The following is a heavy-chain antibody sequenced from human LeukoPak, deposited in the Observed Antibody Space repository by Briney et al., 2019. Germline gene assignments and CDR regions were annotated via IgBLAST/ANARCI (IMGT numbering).Heavy chain of an antibody. V-gene: IGHV5-51*01. Sequence: RGESLKISCKGSGYGFTFYWIAWVRQMPGKGLEWMGIIYPADSDTRYSPSFQGQVTISADKSISTAYLQWSSLKASDTAMYYCARSSVAGTDYYYYYGMDVWGQGTTVTVSS. CDR2: IYPADSDT. CDR3: ARSSVAGTDYYYYYGMDV. D-gene: IGHD6-19*01. J-gene: IGHJ6*02. CDR1: GYGFTFYW.